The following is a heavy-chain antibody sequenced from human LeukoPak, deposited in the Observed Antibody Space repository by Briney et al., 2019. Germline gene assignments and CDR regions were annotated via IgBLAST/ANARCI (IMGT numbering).Heavy chain of an antibody. CDR3: ARGRLYDYVWGSYRASFDY. V-gene: IGHV4-34*01. CDR1: GGSFSGYY. Sequence: KPSETLSLTCAVYGGSFSGYYWSWIRQPPGKGLEWIGEINHSGSTNYNPSLKSRVTISVDTSKNQFSLKLSSVTAADTAVYYCARGRLYDYVWGSYRASFDYWGQGTLVTVSS. CDR2: INHSGST. D-gene: IGHD3-16*02. J-gene: IGHJ4*02.